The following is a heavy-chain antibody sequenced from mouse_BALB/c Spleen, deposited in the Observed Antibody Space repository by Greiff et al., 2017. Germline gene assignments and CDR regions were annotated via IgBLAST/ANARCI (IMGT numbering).Heavy chain of an antibody. V-gene: IGHV1S81*02. CDR2: INPSNGGT. CDR1: GYTFTSYY. Sequence: VQLQQSGAELVKPGASVKLSCKASGYTFTSYYMYWVKQRPGQGLEWIGGINPSNGGTNYNEKFKGKAALTVDTSSSTAYVDLSSLTSEDSAVYYCASRYGDYWGQGTTLTVSS. CDR3: ASRYGDY. J-gene: IGHJ2*01. D-gene: IGHD2-14*01.